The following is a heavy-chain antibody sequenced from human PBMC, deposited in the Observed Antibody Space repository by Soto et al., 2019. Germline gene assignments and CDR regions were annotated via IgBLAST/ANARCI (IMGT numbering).Heavy chain of an antibody. CDR1: AFTLSAYD. D-gene: IGHD2-15*01. J-gene: IGHJ6*02. CDR2: LGAADDP. CDR3: ARAYSGRLPRREDYLYAMDV. Sequence: GGSLRLSCAASAFTLSAYDMHWVRQPHGKGLEWVSALGAADDPYYLGSVKGRFTISRENATNSLYLQMNNLRAGDTAVYYCARAYSGRLPRREDYLYAMDVWGQGTTVTVSS. V-gene: IGHV3-13*05.